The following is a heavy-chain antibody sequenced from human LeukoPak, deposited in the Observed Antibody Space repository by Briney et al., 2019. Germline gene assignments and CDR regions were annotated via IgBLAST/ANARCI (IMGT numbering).Heavy chain of an antibody. CDR3: ARARGYCSGGSCDAFDI. Sequence: SGGSLRLSCAASGFTFSSYAMHWVRQAPGKGLEWEAVISYDGSNKYYADSVKGRFTISRDNSKNTLYLQMNSLRAEDTAVYYCARARGYCSGGSCDAFDIWGQGTMVTVSS. J-gene: IGHJ3*02. D-gene: IGHD2-15*01. CDR2: ISYDGSNK. CDR1: GFTFSSYA. V-gene: IGHV3-30*01.